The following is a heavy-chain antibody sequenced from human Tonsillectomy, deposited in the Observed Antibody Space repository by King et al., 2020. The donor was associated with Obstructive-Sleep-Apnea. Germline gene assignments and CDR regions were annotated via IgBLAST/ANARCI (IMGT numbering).Heavy chain of an antibody. CDR1: GFTVSSKY. CDR2: IYSGGST. V-gene: IGHV3-66*01. J-gene: IGHJ4*02. Sequence: VQLVQSGGGLVQPGGSLRLSCAASGFTVSSKYMSWVRQAPGKGLEWVSVIYSGGSTYYADSVKGRFTISRDNSKNTLYLQMNSLRAEDTAVYYFARVGLHGDYDHFFREYYFDFWGQGTLVTVSS. D-gene: IGHD4-17*01. CDR3: ARVGLHGDYDHFFREYYFDF.